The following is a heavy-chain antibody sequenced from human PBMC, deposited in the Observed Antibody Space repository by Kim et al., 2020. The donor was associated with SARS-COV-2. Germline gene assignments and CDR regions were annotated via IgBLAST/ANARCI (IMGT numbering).Heavy chain of an antibody. CDR2: IYYSGST. V-gene: IGHV4-39*01. CDR3: ARPYAGYSYGFGWFDP. D-gene: IGHD5-18*01. Sequence: SETLSLTCTVSGGSISSSSYYWGWIRQPPGKGLEWIGSIYYSGSTYYNPSLKSRVTISVDTSKNQFSLKLSSVTAADTAVYYCARPYAGYSYGFGWFDPWGQGTLVTVSS. J-gene: IGHJ5*02. CDR1: GGSISSSSYY.